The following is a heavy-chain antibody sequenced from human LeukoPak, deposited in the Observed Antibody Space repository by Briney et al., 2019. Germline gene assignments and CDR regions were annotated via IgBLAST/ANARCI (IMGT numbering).Heavy chain of an antibody. D-gene: IGHD3-22*01. CDR1: GFTVSSNY. J-gene: IGHJ4*02. CDR3: TTDPLNYYDSSGPYLGVDY. CDR2: IYSGGST. Sequence: GGSLRLSCAASGFTVSSNYMSWVRQAPGKGLEWVSIIYSGGSTFYADSVKGRFTISRDNSKNTLYLQMNSLKTEDTAVYYCTTDPLNYYDSSGPYLGVDYWGQGTLVTVSS. V-gene: IGHV3-53*01.